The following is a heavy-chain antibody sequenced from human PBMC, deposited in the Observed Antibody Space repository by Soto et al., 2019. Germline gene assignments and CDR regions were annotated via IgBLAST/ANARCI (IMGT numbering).Heavy chain of an antibody. V-gene: IGHV1-2*04. CDR3: ERDEGIEMSHYYGMDV. CDR1: GYTFTGYY. Sequence: GASVNVSCKASGYTFTGYYMHWVRQAPGQGLEWMGWINPNSGGTNYAQKFQGWVTMTRDTSISTAYMELSRLRSDDTAVYYCERDEGIEMSHYYGMDVWGQGTTVTVSS. J-gene: IGHJ6*02. CDR2: INPNSGGT.